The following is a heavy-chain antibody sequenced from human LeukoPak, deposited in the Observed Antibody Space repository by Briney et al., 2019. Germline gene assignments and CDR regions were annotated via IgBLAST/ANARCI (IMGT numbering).Heavy chain of an antibody. CDR3: ARVRVPAAMSYYYYMDV. D-gene: IGHD2-2*01. V-gene: IGHV3-74*01. Sequence: PGRSLRLSCAASGFTFSSYAIHWVRQAPGKGLVWVSRINSDGSSTSYADSVKGRFTISRDNAMNTLYLQMNSLRAEDTAVYYCARVRVPAAMSYYYYMDVWGKGATVTISS. CDR1: GFTFSSYA. J-gene: IGHJ6*03. CDR2: INSDGSST.